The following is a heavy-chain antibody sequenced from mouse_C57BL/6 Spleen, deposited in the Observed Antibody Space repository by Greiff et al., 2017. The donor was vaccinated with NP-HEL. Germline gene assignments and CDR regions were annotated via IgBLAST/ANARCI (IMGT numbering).Heavy chain of an antibody. CDR3: ARRNWEVAMDY. D-gene: IGHD4-1*01. CDR2: IYPGDGDT. J-gene: IGHJ4*01. Sequence: QVQLQQSGPELVKPGASVKISCKASGYAFSSSWMNWVKQRPGKGLEWIGRIYPGDGDTNYNGKFKGKATLTADKSSSTAYMQLSSLTSEDSAVYFCARRNWEVAMDYWGQGTSVTVSS. V-gene: IGHV1-82*01. CDR1: GYAFSSSW.